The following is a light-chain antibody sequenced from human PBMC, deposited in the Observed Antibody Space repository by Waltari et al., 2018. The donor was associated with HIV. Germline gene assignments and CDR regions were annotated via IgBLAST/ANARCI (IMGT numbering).Light chain of an antibody. CDR3: QVWDSISDHVL. CDR1: NIGSKS. J-gene: IGLJ2*01. Sequence: SYVLTQPPSVSVAPGQTARIACGGNNIGSKSVHWYQQKPGQAPVLVVYVDSDRPSGIPERFSGSNSGNTATLTISRVEAGDEADYYCQVWDSISDHVLFGGGTKLTVL. CDR2: VDS. V-gene: IGLV3-21*02.